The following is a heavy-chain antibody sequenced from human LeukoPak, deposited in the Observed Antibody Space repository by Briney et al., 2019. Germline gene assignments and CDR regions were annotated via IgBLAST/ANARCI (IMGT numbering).Heavy chain of an antibody. Sequence: PGGSLRLSCAASGFTFSSYAMHWVRQDPGKGLEWVAVISYDGSNKYYADSVKGRFTISRDNSKNTLYLQMNSLRAEDTAVYYCASFYYDSSEGVRTTFDYWGQGTLVTVSS. J-gene: IGHJ4*02. CDR3: ASFYYDSSEGVRTTFDY. V-gene: IGHV3-30-3*01. D-gene: IGHD3-22*01. CDR2: ISYDGSNK. CDR1: GFTFSSYA.